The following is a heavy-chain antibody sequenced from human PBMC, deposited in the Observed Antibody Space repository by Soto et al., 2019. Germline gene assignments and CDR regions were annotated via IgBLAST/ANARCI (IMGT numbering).Heavy chain of an antibody. V-gene: IGHV3-11*01. D-gene: IGHD3-22*01. Sequence: PGWSLRLSCADSGFTFSSYAMSWFRQAPFKVLEWLSSISCSGSTTYYADSVKGRFTISRDNAKNSLYLQMNSLRAEDTAVYYCASNLWVKYLTTLIYGMDVWGQGTTVTVSS. CDR2: ISCSGSTT. J-gene: IGHJ6*02. CDR3: ASNLWVKYLTTLIYGMDV. CDR1: GFTFSSYA.